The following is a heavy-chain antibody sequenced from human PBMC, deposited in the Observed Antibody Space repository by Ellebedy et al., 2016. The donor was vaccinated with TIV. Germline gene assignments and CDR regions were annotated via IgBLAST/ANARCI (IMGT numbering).Heavy chain of an antibody. CDR2: ISFDGTNK. D-gene: IGHD4-17*01. Sequence: GESLKISCAASGFTFSSYGMHWVRQAPGKGLAWVPVISFDGTNKYYADSVKGRFTISRDNSKNTLYLPMNSLRAEETAVYYCAKDYDYSDATPYYYYYGMDVWGQGTTVTVSS. CDR3: AKDYDYSDATPYYYYYGMDV. CDR1: GFTFSSYG. V-gene: IGHV3-30*18. J-gene: IGHJ6*02.